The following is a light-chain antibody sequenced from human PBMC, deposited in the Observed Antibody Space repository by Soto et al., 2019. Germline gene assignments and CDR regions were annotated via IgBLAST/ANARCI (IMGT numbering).Light chain of an antibody. CDR1: NSDIGSNS. J-gene: IGLJ3*02. CDR2: DNT. CDR3: GTWDSSLRTGV. Sequence: QSVLTQPPSVSAAPGQTVTISCSGGNSDIGSNSVSWYQQLPGAAPKLLIYDNTKRPSGIPDRFSGSKSGTSATLGITGLQTGDEADYYCGTWDSSLRTGVFGGGTKVTVL. V-gene: IGLV1-51*01.